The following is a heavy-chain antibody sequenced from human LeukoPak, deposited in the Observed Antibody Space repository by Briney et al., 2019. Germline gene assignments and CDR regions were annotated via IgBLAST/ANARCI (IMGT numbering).Heavy chain of an antibody. D-gene: IGHD5-12*01. CDR1: GFTFSSYS. Sequence: PGGSLRLSCAASGFTFSSYSMNWVRQAPGKGLEWVSSISSSSSYIYYADSVKGRFTISRDNSKSTLYLQMNSLRAEDTAVYYCAKEGGYSGYDSFDYWGQGTLVTVSS. J-gene: IGHJ4*02. CDR3: AKEGGYSGYDSFDY. V-gene: IGHV3-21*04. CDR2: ISSSSSYI.